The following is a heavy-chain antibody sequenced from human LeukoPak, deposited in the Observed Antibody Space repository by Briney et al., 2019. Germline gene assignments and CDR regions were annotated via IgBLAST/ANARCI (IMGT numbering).Heavy chain of an antibody. V-gene: IGHV3-30*03. J-gene: IGHJ4*02. CDR1: GFTFSNYG. Sequence: PGGSLRLSCAASGFTFSNYGMHWVRQAPGKGLNWVAVISYDGRNKYYADSVKGRITISRDNSKNTLYLQMNSLRAEDTAVYYCARDQEGFDYWGQGTLVTVSS. CDR3: ARDQEGFDY. CDR2: ISYDGRNK.